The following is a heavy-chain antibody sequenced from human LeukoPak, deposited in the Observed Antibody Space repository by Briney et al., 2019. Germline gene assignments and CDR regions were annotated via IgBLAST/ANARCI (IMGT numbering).Heavy chain of an antibody. CDR2: VSAYNGNI. J-gene: IGHJ4*02. Sequence: ASVKVSCKASGYIFTNYAFSWVRQAPGQGLEWMGWVSAYNGNINYAQKFQGRVTMTTDTSTSTACMELRSLRSDVTAVYYCVRGKNVDTAMVADYWGQGTLVTVSS. CDR3: VRGKNVDTAMVADY. D-gene: IGHD5-18*01. V-gene: IGHV1-18*01. CDR1: GYIFTNYA.